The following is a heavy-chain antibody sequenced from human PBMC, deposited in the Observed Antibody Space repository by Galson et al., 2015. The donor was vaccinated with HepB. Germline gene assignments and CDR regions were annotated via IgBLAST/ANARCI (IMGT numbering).Heavy chain of an antibody. CDR2: NIPILGIA. D-gene: IGHD6-19*01. V-gene: IGHV1-69*04. CDR1: GGTFSRYT. Sequence: SVKVSCKASGGTFSRYTLSWVRQAPGPGLEWMGRNIPILGIANYAQKFQGRVTITADKSTSTAYRELSSLRSEDTAVYYCARDRDSSGWYADYWGQGTLVTVSS. CDR3: ARDRDSSGWYADY. J-gene: IGHJ4*02.